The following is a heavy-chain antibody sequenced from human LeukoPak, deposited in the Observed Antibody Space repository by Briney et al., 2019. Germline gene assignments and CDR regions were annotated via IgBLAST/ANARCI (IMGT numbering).Heavy chain of an antibody. D-gene: IGHD1-26*01. Sequence: ASVKVSCKVSGYTLTELSMHWVRQAPGKGLEWMGGFDPEDGETIYAQKFQGRVTMTEDTSTDTAYMELSSLRSEDTAVYYCATGLRGGSYFYYSDYWGQGTLVTVSS. V-gene: IGHV1-24*01. CDR2: FDPEDGET. CDR1: GYTLTELS. J-gene: IGHJ4*02. CDR3: ATGLRGGSYFYYSDY.